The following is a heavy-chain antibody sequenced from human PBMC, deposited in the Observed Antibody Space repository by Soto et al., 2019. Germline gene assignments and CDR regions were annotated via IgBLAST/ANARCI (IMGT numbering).Heavy chain of an antibody. CDR1: GFTFSSYG. D-gene: IGHD2-15*01. CDR3: AKDRYCSGGSCYDAFDI. CDR2: ISYDGSNK. J-gene: IGHJ3*02. V-gene: IGHV3-30*18. Sequence: GGSLRLSCAASGFTFSSYGMHWVRQAPGKGLEWVAVISYDGSNKYYADSVKGRFTISRDNSKNTLYLQMNSLRAEDTAVYYCAKDRYCSGGSCYDAFDIWGQGTMVTVS.